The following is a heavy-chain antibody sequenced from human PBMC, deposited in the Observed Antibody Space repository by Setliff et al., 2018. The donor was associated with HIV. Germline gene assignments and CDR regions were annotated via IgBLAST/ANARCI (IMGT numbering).Heavy chain of an antibody. D-gene: IGHD5-12*01. Sequence: PGGSLRLSCAASGFTFSNSWMHWVRQAPGKGLVWVSRINTDGSSATYADSVKGRFTNSRDNAKNTLYLQMDSLRAEDTAVYYCARGRANPSWFDSWGQGTLVTVSS. CDR2: INTDGSSA. V-gene: IGHV3-74*03. CDR1: GFTFSNSW. J-gene: IGHJ5*01. CDR3: ARGRANPSWFDS.